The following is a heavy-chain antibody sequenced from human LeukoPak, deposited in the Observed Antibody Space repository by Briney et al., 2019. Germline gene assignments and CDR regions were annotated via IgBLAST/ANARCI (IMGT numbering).Heavy chain of an antibody. D-gene: IGHD3-9*01. CDR1: GFTFSSYE. V-gene: IGHV3-48*03. Sequence: PWGSLRLSCAASGFTFSSYEMNWVRQAPGKGLGWVSYISSSGSTIYYADSVKGRFTISRDNAKNSLYLQMNSLRAEDTAVYYCARVGSYDILTGYTLGYYYGMDVWGKGTTVTVSS. CDR3: ARVGSYDILTGYTLGYYYGMDV. CDR2: ISSSGSTI. J-gene: IGHJ6*04.